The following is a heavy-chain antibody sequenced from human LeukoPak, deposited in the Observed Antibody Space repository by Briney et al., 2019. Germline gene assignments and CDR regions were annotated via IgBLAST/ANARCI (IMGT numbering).Heavy chain of an antibody. CDR3: ASAMPHDSWFDP. CDR1: GLAFNSYW. D-gene: IGHD3-22*01. V-gene: IGHV3-74*03. CDR2: INGDASNT. Sequence: GGSLRLSCAASGLAFNSYWMHWVRQVAGKGLVWVARINGDASNTTYADSVKCRFTISRGNAKNTLYLQMNSLRADDTSVYYCASAMPHDSWFDPWGQGSLVTVSS. J-gene: IGHJ5*02.